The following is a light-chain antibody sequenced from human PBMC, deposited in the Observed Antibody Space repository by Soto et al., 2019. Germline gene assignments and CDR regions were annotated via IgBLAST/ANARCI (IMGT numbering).Light chain of an antibody. J-gene: IGKJ1*01. CDR2: GAS. V-gene: IGKV3-15*01. CDR1: QSVNNN. Sequence: ETLMTQSPATLSVSPGERATLSCRASQSVNNNLAWYQQKLGQAPRVLIYGASTRATGIPARFSGTGSGTEFTLTISSLQPDDFATYYCQQYDDYPWTFGQGTKVDI. CDR3: QQYDDYPWT.